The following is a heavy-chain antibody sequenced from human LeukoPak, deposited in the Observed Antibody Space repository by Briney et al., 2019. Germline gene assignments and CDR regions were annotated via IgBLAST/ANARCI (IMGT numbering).Heavy chain of an antibody. D-gene: IGHD3-22*01. Sequence: ASVKVSCKASGYTFTSYYMHWVRQAPGQGLEWMGIINPSGGSTSYAQKFQGRVTMTRDMSTSTAYMDLRSLRSDDTAVYYCARKLYDSSRYGQTYYFDNWGQGTLVTVSS. CDR3: ARKLYDSSRYGQTYYFDN. V-gene: IGHV1-46*01. J-gene: IGHJ4*02. CDR2: INPSGGST. CDR1: GYTFTSYY.